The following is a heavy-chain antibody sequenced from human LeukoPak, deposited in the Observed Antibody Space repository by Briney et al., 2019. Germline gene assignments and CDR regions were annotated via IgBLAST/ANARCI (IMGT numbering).Heavy chain of an antibody. CDR2: INPNSGGT. V-gene: IGHV1-2*02. D-gene: IGHD2-15*01. J-gene: IGHJ4*02. Sequence: ASVKVSCKASGYTSTGYYMHWVRQAPGQGLEWMGWINPNSGGTNYAQKFQGRVTMTRDTSISTAYMELSRLRSDDTAVYYCARHLPYYCSGGSCYLGVYFDNWGQGTLVTVSS. CDR3: ARHLPYYCSGGSCYLGVYFDN. CDR1: GYTSTGYY.